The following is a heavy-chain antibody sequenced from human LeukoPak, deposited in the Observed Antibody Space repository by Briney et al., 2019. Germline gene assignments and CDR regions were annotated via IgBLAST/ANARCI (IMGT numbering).Heavy chain of an antibody. D-gene: IGHD5-24*01. CDR2: ISPNGVIT. CDR3: AKDDAWLQYGN. V-gene: IGHV3-23*01. Sequence: GGSLRLSCAASGFTFSSHGMNWVRQAPGKGLEWVSGISPNGVITYYADSVKGRFTISRDNSKGTVYLQMNSLRPEDTAVYYCAKDDAWLQYGNWGRGTLVTVSS. J-gene: IGHJ4*02. CDR1: GFTFSSHG.